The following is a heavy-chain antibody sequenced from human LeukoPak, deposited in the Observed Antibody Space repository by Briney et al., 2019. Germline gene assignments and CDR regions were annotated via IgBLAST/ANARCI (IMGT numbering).Heavy chain of an antibody. CDR1: GFTFSDYY. D-gene: IGHD3-22*01. CDR2: ISSSGSTI. Sequence: GGSLRLSCAASGFTFSDYYMSWIRQAPGKGLEWVSYISSSGSTIYYADSVKGRFTISRDNAKNSLYLQMNSLRAEDTAVYYCASNYDSSGYHEYGMDVWGQGTTVTVSS. J-gene: IGHJ6*02. CDR3: ASNYDSSGYHEYGMDV. V-gene: IGHV3-11*01.